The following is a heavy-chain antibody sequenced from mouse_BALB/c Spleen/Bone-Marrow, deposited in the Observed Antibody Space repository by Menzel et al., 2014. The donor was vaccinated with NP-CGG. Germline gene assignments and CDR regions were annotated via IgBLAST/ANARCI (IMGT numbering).Heavy chain of an antibody. CDR2: ISNGGGST. Sequence: EVKLMESGGGLVQPGGSLKLSCATSGFTFSDYYMYWVRQTPEKRLEWVAYISNGGGSTYYPDTVKGRFTISRDNAKNTQYMQKSRLKSEDTAMYYCARPLYDGYYVAYWGQGTLVTVSA. V-gene: IGHV5-12*02. J-gene: IGHJ3*01. D-gene: IGHD2-3*01. CDR3: ARPLYDGYYVAY. CDR1: GFTFSDYY.